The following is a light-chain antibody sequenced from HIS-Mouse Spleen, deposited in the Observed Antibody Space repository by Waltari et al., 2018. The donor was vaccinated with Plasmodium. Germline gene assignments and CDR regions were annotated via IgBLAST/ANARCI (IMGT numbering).Light chain of an antibody. CDR1: QGISSY. CDR3: QQYYSYPFT. CDR2: AAS. J-gene: IGKJ3*01. V-gene: IGKV1-8*01. Sequence: AIRMTKSPSSFSASTGDRVTITCRASQGISSYLAWYQQKPGQAPKLLIYAASTLQSGVPSRFSGSGSGTEFTLTISCLQSEDFAAYYCQQYYSYPFTFGPGTKVDIK.